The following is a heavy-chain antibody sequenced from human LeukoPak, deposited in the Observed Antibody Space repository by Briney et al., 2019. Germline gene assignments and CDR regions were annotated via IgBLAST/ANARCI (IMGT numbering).Heavy chain of an antibody. V-gene: IGHV4-59*01. CDR3: ARGSRGSYSRGSGGAFDI. D-gene: IGHD1-26*01. CDR2: IYYSGST. J-gene: IGHJ3*02. CDR1: GGSISSYY. Sequence: SETLSLTCTVSGGSISSYYWSWIRQPPGKGLEWIGYIYYSGSTNYNPSLKSRVTISVDTSKNQFSLKLSSVTAADTAVYYCARGSRGSYSRGSGGAFDIWGQGTMVTVSS.